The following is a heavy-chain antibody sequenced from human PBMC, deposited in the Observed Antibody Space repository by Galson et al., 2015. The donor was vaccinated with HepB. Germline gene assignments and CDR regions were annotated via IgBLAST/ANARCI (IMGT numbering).Heavy chain of an antibody. J-gene: IGHJ4*02. CDR2: IWYDGSNK. Sequence: SLRLSCAASGFTFSSYGMHWVRQAPGKGLEWVAVIWYDGSNKYYADSVKGRFTISRDNSKNTLYLQMNSLRAEDTAVYYCARAPQYEYYFDYWGQGTLVTVSS. D-gene: IGHD2/OR15-2a*01. V-gene: IGHV3-33*01. CDR1: GFTFSSYG. CDR3: ARAPQYEYYFDY.